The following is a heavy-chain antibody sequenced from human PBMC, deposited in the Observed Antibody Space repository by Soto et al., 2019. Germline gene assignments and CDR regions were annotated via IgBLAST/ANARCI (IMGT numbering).Heavy chain of an antibody. V-gene: IGHV3-23*01. CDR3: AKGLQPVATRASFDY. J-gene: IGHJ4*02. D-gene: IGHD5-12*01. CDR2: ISGSGGST. Sequence: EVQLLESGGGLVPPGGSLSLSCAASGFTFSSYAMSWVRQAPGKGLEWVSAISGSGGSTYYADSVKGRFTISRDNSKNTLYLQMNSLRAEDTAVYYCAKGLQPVATRASFDYWGQGTLVTVSS. CDR1: GFTFSSYA.